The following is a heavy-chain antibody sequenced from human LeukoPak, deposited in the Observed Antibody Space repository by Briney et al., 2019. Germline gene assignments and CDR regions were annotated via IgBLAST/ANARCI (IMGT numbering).Heavy chain of an antibody. CDR3: ARVVAGLYYFDY. Sequence: SETLSLTCTVSGGSLSSGDYYWGWIRQPPGKGLEWIGHIYYSGSTNYNPSLKSRVSISVDTSKNQFSLKLSSMTAADTAVYYCARVVAGLYYFDYWGQGTLVTVSS. J-gene: IGHJ4*02. CDR2: IYYSGST. CDR1: GGSLSSGDYY. V-gene: IGHV4-61*08. D-gene: IGHD6-19*01.